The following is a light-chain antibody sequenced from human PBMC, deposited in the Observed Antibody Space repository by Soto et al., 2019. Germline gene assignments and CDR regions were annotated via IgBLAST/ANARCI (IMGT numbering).Light chain of an antibody. CDR1: QNIKTN. CDR3: QQYNNWPPWT. J-gene: IGKJ1*01. V-gene: IGKV3-15*01. CDR2: GAS. Sequence: DTVLTQSPATLSVSQGERATLSCRASQNIKTNLAWYQHKPGQAPRLLIYGASTRATGIPARFSGSGSGTEFTLTISSLQSEDFAVYYCQQYNNWPPWTFGQGTKVDIK.